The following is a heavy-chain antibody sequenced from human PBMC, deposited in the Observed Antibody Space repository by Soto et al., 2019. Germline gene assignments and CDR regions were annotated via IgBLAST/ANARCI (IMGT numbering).Heavy chain of an antibody. J-gene: IGHJ1*01. CDR3: AREGWGMTRHFQH. D-gene: IGHD3-16*01. V-gene: IGHV4-30-2*01. CDR2: IYHSGST. Sequence: SETLSLTCAVSGGSISSGGYSWSWIRQPPGKGLEWIGYIYHSGSTYYNPSLKSRVTISVDRSKNQFSLKLSSVTAADTAVYYCAREGWGMTRHFQHWGQGTLVTVSS. CDR1: GGSISSGGYS.